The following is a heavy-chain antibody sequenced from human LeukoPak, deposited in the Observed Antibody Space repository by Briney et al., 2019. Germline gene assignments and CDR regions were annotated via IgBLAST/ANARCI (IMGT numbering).Heavy chain of an antibody. Sequence: ASVKVSCKASGYTFTSYGISWVRQAPGQGLEWMGWISAYSGNTNYAQKLQGRVTMTTDTSTSTAYMELRSLRSDDTAVYYCARVVGALMNYYYYYMDVWGKGTTVTVSS. CDR3: ARVVGALMNYYYYYMDV. D-gene: IGHD1-26*01. CDR1: GYTFTSYG. J-gene: IGHJ6*03. CDR2: ISAYSGNT. V-gene: IGHV1-18*01.